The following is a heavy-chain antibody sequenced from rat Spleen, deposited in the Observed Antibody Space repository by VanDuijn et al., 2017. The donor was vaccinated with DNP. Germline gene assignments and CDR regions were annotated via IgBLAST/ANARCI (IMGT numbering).Heavy chain of an antibody. D-gene: IGHD1-12*01. CDR1: GFTFSDYY. J-gene: IGHJ4*01. CDR3: ARHRTIMPYYYAMDA. V-gene: IGHV5-7*01. CDR2: ISYNGGTP. Sequence: EVLLVESDGGLVQPGRSLKLSCAVSGFTFSDYYMAWVRQAPAKGLEWVATISYNGGTPYYRDSVKGRFTISRDNGQSTLYLQMDSLRSEDTATYYCARHRTIMPYYYAMDAWGQGASVTVSS.